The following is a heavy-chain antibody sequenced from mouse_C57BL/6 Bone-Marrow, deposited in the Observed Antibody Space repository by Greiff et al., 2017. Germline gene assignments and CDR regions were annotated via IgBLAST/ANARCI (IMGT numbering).Heavy chain of an antibody. D-gene: IGHD1-1*01. CDR1: GFNIKDDY. Sequence: VQLQQSGAELVRPGASVKLSCTASGFNIKDDYMHWVKQRPEQGLEWIGWIDPENGDTEYASKFQGKATITADTSSNTAYLQLSSLTSEDTAIYYCARGDYGSPRFAYWGQGTLVTVSA. V-gene: IGHV14-4*01. CDR2: IDPENGDT. CDR3: ARGDYGSPRFAY. J-gene: IGHJ3*01.